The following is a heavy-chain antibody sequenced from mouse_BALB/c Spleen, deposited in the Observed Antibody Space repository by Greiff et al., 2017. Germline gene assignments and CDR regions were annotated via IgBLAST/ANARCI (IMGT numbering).Heavy chain of an antibody. CDR3: ARGFSPYYAMDY. CDR1: GFTFSSYA. CDR2: ISSGGST. V-gene: IGHV5-6-5*01. Sequence: EVHLVESGGGLVKPGGSLKLSCAASGFTFSSYAMSWVRQTPEKRLEWVASISSGGSTYYPDSVKGRFTISRDNARNILYLQMSSLRSEDTAMYYCARGFSPYYAMDYWGQGTSVTVSS. J-gene: IGHJ4*01.